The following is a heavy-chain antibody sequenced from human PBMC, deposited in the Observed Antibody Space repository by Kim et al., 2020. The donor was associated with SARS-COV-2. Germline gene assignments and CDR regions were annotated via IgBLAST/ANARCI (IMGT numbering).Heavy chain of an antibody. CDR1: GFTFSSYW. CDR3: ARDPPHWDDYDSSGCHDY. J-gene: IGHJ4*02. V-gene: IGHV3-7*01. Sequence: GGSLRLSCAASGFTFSSYWMSWVRQAPGKGLEWVANIKQDGSEKYYVDSVKGRFTISRDNAKNSLYLQMNSLRAEDTAVYYCARDPPHWDDYDSSGCHDYWGQGTLVTVSS. CDR2: IKQDGSEK. D-gene: IGHD3-22*01.